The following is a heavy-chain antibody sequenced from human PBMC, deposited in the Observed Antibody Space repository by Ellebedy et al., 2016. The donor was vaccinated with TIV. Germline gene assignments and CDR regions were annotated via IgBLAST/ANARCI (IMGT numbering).Heavy chain of an antibody. CDR2: IRDDGSEK. CDR1: GLTFNTYW. V-gene: IGHV3-7*01. J-gene: IGHJ5*02. D-gene: IGHD2-2*01. Sequence: GGSLRLSXAASGLTFNTYWMTWVRQAPRKGLEWVAKIRDDGSEKKYVDSVKGRFTITRDNAKTSLFLQMNNLRAEDTAVYYCANMGLEVPAAMLASWGQGTLVTVSS. CDR3: ANMGLEVPAAMLAS.